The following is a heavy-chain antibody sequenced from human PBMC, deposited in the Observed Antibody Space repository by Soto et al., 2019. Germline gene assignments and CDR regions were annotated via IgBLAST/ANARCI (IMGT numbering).Heavy chain of an antibody. CDR1: GFNFPNYG. Sequence: GGSLRLSCAAPGFNFPNYGLGWVRQAPGKGLEWVSFLGSNPRTIYYSDSVRGRFTISRDNARTSLYLQMDSLRDEDTALYYCARGYGAADYWGRGTLVTVSS. CDR3: ARGYGAADY. CDR2: LGSNPRTI. D-gene: IGHD4-17*01. V-gene: IGHV3-11*04. J-gene: IGHJ4*02.